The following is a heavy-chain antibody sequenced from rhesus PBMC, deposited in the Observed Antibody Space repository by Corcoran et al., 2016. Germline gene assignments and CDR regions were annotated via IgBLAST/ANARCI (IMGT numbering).Heavy chain of an antibody. Sequence: QVQLQESGPGVVKPSETLSLTCAVSGGSISDSYRWSWIRQPPGKGLDWIGYIDGGITSSNHHPSRRSRVTISKDTSKNQFSLKLSSVAAADTAVYYCARDLDYSVGGGLDSWGQGVVVTVSS. V-gene: IGHV4S10*01. D-gene: IGHD3-16*01. CDR2: IDGGITSS. J-gene: IGHJ6*01. CDR3: ARDLDYSVGGGLDS. CDR1: GGSISDSYR.